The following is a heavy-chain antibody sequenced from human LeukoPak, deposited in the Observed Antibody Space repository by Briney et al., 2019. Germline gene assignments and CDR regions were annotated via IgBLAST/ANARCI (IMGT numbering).Heavy chain of an antibody. Sequence: GASVKVSCKVSGGTFNRDGISWVRQAPGQGLEWMGGIIPIFDTTNYAQKFQGRVTITADKSTGTAYMELSSLRSDDTAVYYCARFSFRSGKNAFDIWGQGTMVTVSS. CDR3: ARFSFRSGKNAFDI. J-gene: IGHJ3*02. CDR2: IIPIFDTT. V-gene: IGHV1-69*06. CDR1: GGTFNRDG. D-gene: IGHD3-3*01.